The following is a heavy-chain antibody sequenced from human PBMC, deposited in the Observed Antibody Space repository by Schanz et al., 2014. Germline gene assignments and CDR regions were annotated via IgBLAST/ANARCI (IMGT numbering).Heavy chain of an antibody. Sequence: EVQLVESGGGVVQPGRSLRLSCAASGFTFSSFAMTWVRQAPGKGLEWVANIKEDGSVKDYVDSVKGRFTISRDNAKSSLYLQMNSLRVEDTAVYYCAASSGWHPSTDYWGQGTLVTVSS. V-gene: IGHV3-7*05. CDR2: IKEDGSVK. CDR1: GFTFSSFA. J-gene: IGHJ4*02. D-gene: IGHD6-19*01. CDR3: AASSGWHPSTDY.